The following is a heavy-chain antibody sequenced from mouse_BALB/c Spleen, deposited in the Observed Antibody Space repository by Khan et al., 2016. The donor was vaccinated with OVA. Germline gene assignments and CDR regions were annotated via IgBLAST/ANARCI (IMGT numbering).Heavy chain of an antibody. D-gene: IGHD1-1*02. V-gene: IGHV1-20*02. CDR3: ARKSGGDFDY. CDR2: FNPHIGET. Sequence: VQLKQSGPELVKPGPSVKISCTASGYSFTGYFMNWVMQRHGKSLEWFGRFNPHIGETFYNPTFKGQATLTVDESSSTVYMELRCLASEDSAVYLCARKSGGDFDYWGQGTTLTVSS. CDR1: GYSFTGYF. J-gene: IGHJ2*01.